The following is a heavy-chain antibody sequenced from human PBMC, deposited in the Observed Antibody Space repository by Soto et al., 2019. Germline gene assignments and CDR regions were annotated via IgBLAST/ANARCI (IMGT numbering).Heavy chain of an antibody. CDR2: IYPGDSDT. CDR1: GYSLTSYW. CDR3: ARLLLGGIVVPAAIGWFDP. Sequence: PGESLKISCKGSGYSLTSYWIGWVRQMPGKGLEWMGIIYPGDSDTRYSPSFQGQVTISADKSISTAYLQWSSLKASDTAMYYCARLLLGGIVVPAAIGWFDPWGQGTLVTVSS. J-gene: IGHJ5*02. V-gene: IGHV5-51*01. D-gene: IGHD2-2*02.